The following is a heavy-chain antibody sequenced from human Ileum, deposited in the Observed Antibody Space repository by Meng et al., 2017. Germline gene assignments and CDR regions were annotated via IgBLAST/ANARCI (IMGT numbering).Heavy chain of an antibody. CDR3: ARDRQVVTAATSSDAFDI. CDR1: GGSISSYY. J-gene: IGHJ3*02. Sequence: SETLSLTCTVSGGSISSYYWSWIRQPPGKGLEWIGYIYYSGSTNYNPSRKSRVTISVDTSKNQFSLKLSSVTAADTAVYYCARDRQVVTAATSSDAFDIWGQGTMVTVSS. V-gene: IGHV4-59*01. D-gene: IGHD2-21*02. CDR2: IYYSGST.